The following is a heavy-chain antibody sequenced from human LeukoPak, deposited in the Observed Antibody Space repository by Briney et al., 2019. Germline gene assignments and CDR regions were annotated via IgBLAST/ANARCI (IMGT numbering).Heavy chain of an antibody. CDR3: AFGRSGRIVSPFDY. CDR2: ISGSGGGT. J-gene: IGHJ4*02. Sequence: GGSLRLSCAASGFTFSGYAMSWVRQAPGKGLEWVSAISGSGGGTYCADSVKGRFTISRDNSKNTLYLQMNSLGAEDTAVYYCAFGRSGRIVSPFDYWGQGTLVTVSS. D-gene: IGHD1-26*01. CDR1: GFTFSGYA. V-gene: IGHV3-23*01.